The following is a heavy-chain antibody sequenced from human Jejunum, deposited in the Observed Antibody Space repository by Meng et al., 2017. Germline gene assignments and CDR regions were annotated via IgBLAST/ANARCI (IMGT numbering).Heavy chain of an antibody. CDR1: GGSISNNNY. V-gene: IGHV4-4*02. CDR2: ISDGGST. J-gene: IGHJ4*02. Sequence: QAELQESGPGLVRPSGTLSLPCAVSGGSISNNNYWSWGRQPPGKGLEWIGEISDGGSTSYNPSLKNRVTISIDKSNNQFSLKLSSVTAADTAVYYCARDSTNTLGSQTYYFDYWGQGTLVTVSS. D-gene: IGHD2-2*02. CDR3: ARDSTNTLGSQTYYFDY.